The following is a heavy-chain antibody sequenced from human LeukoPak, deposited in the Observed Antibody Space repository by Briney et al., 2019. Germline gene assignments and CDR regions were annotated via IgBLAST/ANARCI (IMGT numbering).Heavy chain of an antibody. CDR2: ISYDGSNK. D-gene: IGHD6-19*01. J-gene: IGHJ4*02. CDR3: ATTGYSSGWYGSNAYSDY. CDR1: GFTFSSYA. V-gene: IGHV3-30*04. Sequence: PGGSLRLSCAASGFTFSSYAMHWVRQAPGKGLEGVAVISYDGSNKYYADSVKGRFTISRDNSKNTLYLQMNSLRAEDTAVYYCATTGYSSGWYGSNAYSDYWGQGTLVTVSS.